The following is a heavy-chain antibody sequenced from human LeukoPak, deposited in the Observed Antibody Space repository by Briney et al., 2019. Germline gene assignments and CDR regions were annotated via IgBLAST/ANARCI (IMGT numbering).Heavy chain of an antibody. V-gene: IGHV3-7*01. D-gene: IGHD2-21*01. CDR1: GFTFSSYW. CDR2: IKQDGSEK. CDR3: ARVREGFSRIPDY. Sequence: GGSLRLSCAASGFTFSSYWMSWVRQAPGKGLEWVANIKQDGSEKYYVDSVKGRFTISGDNAKNSLYLQMNSLRAEDTAVYYCARVREGFSRIPDYWGQGTLVTVSS. J-gene: IGHJ4*02.